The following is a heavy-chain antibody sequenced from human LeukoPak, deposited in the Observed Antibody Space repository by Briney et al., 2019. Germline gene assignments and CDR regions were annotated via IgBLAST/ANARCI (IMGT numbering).Heavy chain of an antibody. CDR2: INHSGST. D-gene: IGHD3-16*01. CDR1: GGSFSGYY. V-gene: IGHV4-34*01. CDR3: ARGGMGGNWFDP. Sequence: SETLSLTCAVCGGSFSGYYWSWIRQPPGKGLEWIGEINHSGSTNYNPSLKSRVTISVDTSKNQFSLKLSSVTAADTAVYYCARGGMGGNWFDPWGQGTLVTVSS. J-gene: IGHJ5*02.